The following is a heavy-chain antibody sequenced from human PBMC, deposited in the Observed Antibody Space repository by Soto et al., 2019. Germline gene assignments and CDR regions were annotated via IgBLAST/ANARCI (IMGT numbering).Heavy chain of an antibody. D-gene: IGHD3-10*01. Sequence: GSLRLSCAASGFTFSSYSMSWVRQAPGLGLEWVSGISGTGGSTDYPDSVKGRFIISRDNSKNTLYLQMNSLRAEDTAVYYCAKESSGWFDPWGQGTLVTVSS. CDR2: ISGTGGST. V-gene: IGHV3-23*01. CDR3: AKESSGWFDP. CDR1: GFTFSSYS. J-gene: IGHJ5*02.